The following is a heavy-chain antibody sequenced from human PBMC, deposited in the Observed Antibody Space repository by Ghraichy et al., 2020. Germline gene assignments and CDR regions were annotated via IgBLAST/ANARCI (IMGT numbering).Heavy chain of an antibody. J-gene: IGHJ4*02. Sequence: GGSLRLSCAAFGFTFSSYAMSWVRQAPGKGLEWVSGISGSGGSTYYADSVKGRFTISRDNSKNTLYLQMNSLRAEDTAVYYCALREDIRAPNRVWGQGTLVTVSS. CDR2: ISGSGGST. V-gene: IGHV3-23*01. CDR1: GFTFSSYA. CDR3: ALREDIRAPNRV. D-gene: IGHD2-15*01.